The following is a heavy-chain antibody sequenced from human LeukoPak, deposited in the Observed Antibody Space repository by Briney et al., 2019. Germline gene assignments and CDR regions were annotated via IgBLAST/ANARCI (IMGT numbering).Heavy chain of an antibody. D-gene: IGHD4-23*01. CDR3: ARENGGNSNYDY. Sequence: ASVKVSCKASGYTFTGYYMHWVRQAPGQGLEWMGWINPNSGGTNYAQKFQGRVTMTRDTSISTAYMELSRLRSDDTAVNYCARENGGNSNYDYWGQGTLVTVSS. V-gene: IGHV1-2*02. J-gene: IGHJ4*02. CDR2: INPNSGGT. CDR1: GYTFTGYY.